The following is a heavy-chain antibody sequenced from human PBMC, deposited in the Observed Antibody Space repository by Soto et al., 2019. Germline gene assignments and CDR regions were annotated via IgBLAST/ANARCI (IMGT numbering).Heavy chain of an antibody. CDR3: AKGRNSGEFYYYYGMDV. J-gene: IGHJ6*02. V-gene: IGHV3-30*18. D-gene: IGHD3-10*01. CDR1: GFTFSSYG. CDR2: ISYDGSNK. Sequence: GESLKISCAASGFTFSSYGMHWVRQAPGKGLEWVAVISYDGSNKYYADSVKGRFTISRDNSKNTLYLQMNSLRAEDTAVYYCAKGRNSGEFYYYYGMDVWGQGTTVTVSS.